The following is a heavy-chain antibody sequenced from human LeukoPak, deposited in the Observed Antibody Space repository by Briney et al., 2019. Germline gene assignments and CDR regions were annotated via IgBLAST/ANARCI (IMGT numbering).Heavy chain of an antibody. V-gene: IGHV3-30*04. CDR1: GFTFSSYA. CDR3: ARGKPDAFDI. J-gene: IGHJ3*02. Sequence: GGSLRLSCAASGFTFSSYAMHWVRQAPGKGLEWVAVISYDGSNKYYADSVKGRFTISGDNSKNTLYLQMNSLRAEDTAVYYCARGKPDAFDIWGQGTMVTASS. CDR2: ISYDGSNK.